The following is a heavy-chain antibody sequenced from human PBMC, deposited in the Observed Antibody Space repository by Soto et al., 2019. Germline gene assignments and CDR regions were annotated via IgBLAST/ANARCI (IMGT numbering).Heavy chain of an antibody. CDR3: ARRDTAMGYIHY. CDR2: IYYSGST. Sequence: SETLSLTCTVSGGSISSYYWGWIRQPPGKGLEWIGSIYYSGSTYYNPSLKSRVTISVDTSKNQFSLKLSSVTAADTAVYYCARRDTAMGYIHYWCKGPLVPVSS. J-gene: IGHJ4*02. CDR1: GGSISSYY. V-gene: IGHV4-39*01. D-gene: IGHD5-18*01.